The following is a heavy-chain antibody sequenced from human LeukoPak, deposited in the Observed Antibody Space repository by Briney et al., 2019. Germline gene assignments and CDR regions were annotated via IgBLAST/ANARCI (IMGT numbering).Heavy chain of an antibody. D-gene: IGHD3-22*01. J-gene: IGHJ4*02. CDR3: ARLPYYYDSSGYIDY. CDR2: IYYSGST. CDR1: GGSISSYY. Sequence: SETLSLTCTVSGGSISSYYWSWIRQPPGKGLEWIGYIYYSGSTNYNPSLKSRVTISVETSKNQFSLKLSSVTAADTAVYYCARLPYYYDSSGYIDYWGQGTLVTVSS. V-gene: IGHV4-59*08.